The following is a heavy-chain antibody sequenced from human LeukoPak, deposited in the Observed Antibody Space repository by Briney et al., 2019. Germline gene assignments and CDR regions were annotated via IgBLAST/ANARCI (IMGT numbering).Heavy chain of an antibody. J-gene: IGHJ4*02. CDR3: ARASPYYYGSGDSRFDY. V-gene: IGHV4-59*01. D-gene: IGHD3-10*01. CDR1: GGSISSYY. CDR2: IYYSGST. Sequence: PSETLSLTCTVSGGSISSYYWSWIRQPPGKGLEWIGYIYYSGSTNYNPSLKSRVTISVDTSKNQFSLKLSSVTAADTAVYYCARASPYYYGSGDSRFDYWGPGTLVTVSS.